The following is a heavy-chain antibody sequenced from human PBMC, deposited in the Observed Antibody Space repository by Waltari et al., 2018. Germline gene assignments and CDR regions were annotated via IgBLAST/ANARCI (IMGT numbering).Heavy chain of an antibody. J-gene: IGHJ4*02. D-gene: IGHD6-19*01. CDR2: ISGSGGST. V-gene: IGHV3-23*04. Sequence: VQLVESGGGLVKPGGSLRLSCAASGFTFSDYYMSWIRQAPGKGLEWVSAISGSGGSTYYADSVKGRFTISRDNSKNTLYLQMNSLRAEDTAVYYCAKDSRGGWDYWGQGTLVTVSS. CDR1: GFTFSDYY. CDR3: AKDSRGGWDY.